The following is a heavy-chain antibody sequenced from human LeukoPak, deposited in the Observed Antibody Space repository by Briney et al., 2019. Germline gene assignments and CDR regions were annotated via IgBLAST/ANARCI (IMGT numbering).Heavy chain of an antibody. V-gene: IGHV3-21*04. J-gene: IGHJ4*02. CDR2: ISSSSSYI. Sequence: GGSLRLSCAASGFTFSSYSMNWVRQAPGKGLEWVSSISSSSSYIYYANSVKGRFTSSRDSPKNTLYLQMNGLRVEDTAVYYCAKDLQTWPRFPDYWGQGTLVTVSS. CDR1: GFTFSSYS. CDR3: AKDLQTWPRFPDY. D-gene: IGHD5-12*01.